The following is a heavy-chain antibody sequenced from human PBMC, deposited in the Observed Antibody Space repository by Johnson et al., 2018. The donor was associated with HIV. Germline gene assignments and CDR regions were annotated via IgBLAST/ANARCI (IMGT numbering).Heavy chain of an antibody. V-gene: IGHV3-30*14. J-gene: IGHJ3*02. CDR1: GFTFSSYA. Sequence: QVQVVESGGGLVQPGRSLRLSCAASGFTFSSYAMHWVRQAPGKGLEWVAVISYDGSNKYYADSVKGRLTISRDHSKNKLYLQRGSLRVEDMAVYYCAREVGGIWGQGTMVTVSS. D-gene: IGHD3-16*01. CDR3: AREVGGI. CDR2: ISYDGSNK.